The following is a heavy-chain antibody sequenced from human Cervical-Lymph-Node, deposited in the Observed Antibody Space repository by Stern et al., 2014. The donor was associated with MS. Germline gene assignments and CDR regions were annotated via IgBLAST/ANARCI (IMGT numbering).Heavy chain of an antibody. D-gene: IGHD4-23*01. CDR1: GASIRTGPYD. J-gene: IGHJ3*02. V-gene: IGHV4-31*03. Sequence: QMQLQESGPGLLKPSQTLSLTCTVAGASIRTGPYDWSWIRQRPGKGLEWIAFIYKSGFTSFNPSLGRRLSISMDSSRNRVSLELTSVTPADTAVYFCASQSPVDDALEIWGQGTMVTVSS. CDR3: ASQSPVDDALEI. CDR2: IYKSGFT.